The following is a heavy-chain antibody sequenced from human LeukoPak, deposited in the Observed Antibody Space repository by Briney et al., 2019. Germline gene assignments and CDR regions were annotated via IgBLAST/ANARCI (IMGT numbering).Heavy chain of an antibody. CDR2: IWYDGSNK. J-gene: IGHJ4*02. CDR1: GFTFSSYG. Sequence: GGSLRLSCAASGFTFSSYGMHWVRQAPGKGLEWVAVIWYDGSNKYYADSVKGRFTISRDNSKNTLYLQMNSLRAEDTAVYYCAKGYGMVATNTFDYWGQGTLVTVSS. D-gene: IGHD5-12*01. CDR3: AKGYGMVATNTFDY. V-gene: IGHV3-33*06.